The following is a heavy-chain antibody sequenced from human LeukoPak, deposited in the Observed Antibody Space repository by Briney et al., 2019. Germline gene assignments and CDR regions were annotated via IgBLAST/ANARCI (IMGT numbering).Heavy chain of an antibody. D-gene: IGHD6-19*01. J-gene: IGHJ1*01. CDR2: ISSNTI. CDR1: GFTFSSYS. CDR3: ARVPITLAGTKDAKYFQH. Sequence: PRGSLRLSCAASGFTFSSYSMNWVRQAPGKGLEWVSYISSNTIYYADSVKGRFTISRDNAKNTLYLQMNSLRAEDTAVYYCARVPITLAGTKDAKYFQHWGQGTLVTVSS. V-gene: IGHV3-48*04.